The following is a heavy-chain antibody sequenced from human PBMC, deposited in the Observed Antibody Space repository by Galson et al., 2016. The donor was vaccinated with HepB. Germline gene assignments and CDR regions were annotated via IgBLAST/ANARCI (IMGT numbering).Heavy chain of an antibody. CDR3: AKASTVTTDYFDY. CDR2: ISYTGTDQ. Sequence: SLRLSCAASGFFFSSFAMHWVRQAPGKGLEWVAVISYTGTDQFYADSMKGRFTISRDNSKNTLYLQVNSLRPEDTAVYYCAKASTVTTDYFDYWGQGTLVTVSS. D-gene: IGHD4-17*01. V-gene: IGHV3-30*18. CDR1: GFFFSSFA. J-gene: IGHJ4*02.